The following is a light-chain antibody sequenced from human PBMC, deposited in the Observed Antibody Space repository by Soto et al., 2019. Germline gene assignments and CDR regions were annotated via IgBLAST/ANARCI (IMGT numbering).Light chain of an antibody. CDR1: QDIRSA. V-gene: IGKV1-13*02. Sequence: AILLTQSPSTLSASVGDRLTLTCLASQDIRSALGWYQQKPGKVPTLLIYGASTLETGVPSRFSGSGSGTEFTLTISSLQPDDFAPDYCQQYGTFPRTFGQGTKV. CDR2: GAS. CDR3: QQYGTFPRT. J-gene: IGKJ1*01.